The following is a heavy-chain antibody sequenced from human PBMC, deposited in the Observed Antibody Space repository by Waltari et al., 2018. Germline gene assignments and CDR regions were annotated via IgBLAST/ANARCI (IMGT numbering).Heavy chain of an antibody. CDR2: IYYSGST. V-gene: IGHV4-39*07. CDR1: GGSLSSSSYY. D-gene: IGHD3-3*01. J-gene: IGHJ3*02. CDR3: ARAPQVLLRFLEWLFDAFDI. Sequence: QLQLQESGPGLVKPSETLSLTCTVSGGSLSSSSYYWGWIRQPPGKGLEWIGSIYYSGSTYYNPSLKSRVTISVDTSKNQFSLKLSSVTAADTAVYYCARAPQVLLRFLEWLFDAFDIWGQGTMVTVSS.